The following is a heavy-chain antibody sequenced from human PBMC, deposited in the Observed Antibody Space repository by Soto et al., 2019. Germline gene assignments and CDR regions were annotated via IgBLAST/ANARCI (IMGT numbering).Heavy chain of an antibody. D-gene: IGHD3-10*01. CDR3: ARDESYYYGPWDY. V-gene: IGHV3-33*01. J-gene: IGHJ4*02. CDR1: GFTFSSYG. CDR2: IWYDGSNK. Sequence: QVQLVESGGGVVQPGRSLRLSCAASGFTFSSYGMHWVRQAPGKGLEWVAVIWYDGSNKYYADSVKGRFTISRDNSKNTLYLQMNSLRAEDTAVYYCARDESYYYGPWDYWGQGTLVTFSS.